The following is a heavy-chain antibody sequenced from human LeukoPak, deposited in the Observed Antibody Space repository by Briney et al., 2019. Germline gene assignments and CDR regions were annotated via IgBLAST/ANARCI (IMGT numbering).Heavy chain of an antibody. CDR3: ARTRGYCSSTSCSYYYYYMDV. V-gene: IGHV3-21*01. CDR2: ISSSSSYI. CDR1: GFTFSSYS. D-gene: IGHD2-2*03. J-gene: IGHJ6*03. Sequence: GGSLRLSCAASGFTFSSYSMNWVRQAPGKGLEWVSSISSSSSYIYYADSVKGRFTISRDNAKNSLYLQMNSLRAEDTAVYYCARTRGYCSSTSCSYYYYYMDVWGKGTTVTVSS.